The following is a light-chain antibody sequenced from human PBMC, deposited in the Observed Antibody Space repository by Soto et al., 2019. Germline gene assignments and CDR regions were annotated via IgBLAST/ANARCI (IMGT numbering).Light chain of an antibody. V-gene: IGLV2-14*01. Sequence: QSVLAQPASVSGSPGQSITISCTGTSSDVGGYNYVSWYQQYPGKAPKLMIYEVNNRLSGVSNRFSGSKSGNTASLTISGLEAEDEADYYCNSYTTSSTYVFGTGTKVTVL. CDR2: EVN. CDR3: NSYTTSSTYV. J-gene: IGLJ1*01. CDR1: SSDVGGYNY.